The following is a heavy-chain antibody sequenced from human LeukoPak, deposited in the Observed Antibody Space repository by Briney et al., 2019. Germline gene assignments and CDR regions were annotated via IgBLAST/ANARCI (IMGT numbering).Heavy chain of an antibody. J-gene: IGHJ4*02. CDR2: IRYDGSNK. D-gene: IGHD3-10*01. CDR1: GFTFSSYG. V-gene: IGHV3-30*02. CDR3: AKDLVWFGELYFDY. Sequence: GGSLRLSCAASGFTFSSYGMHWVRQAPGKGLEWVAFIRYDGSNKYYADSVKGRFTISRDNSKNTLYLQMNSLRAEDTAVYYCAKDLVWFGELYFDYWGQGTLVTVSS.